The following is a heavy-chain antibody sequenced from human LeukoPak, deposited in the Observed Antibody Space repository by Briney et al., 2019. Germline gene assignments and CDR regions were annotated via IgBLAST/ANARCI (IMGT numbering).Heavy chain of an antibody. CDR1: GFTFGSYG. D-gene: IGHD3-22*01. CDR3: ARADYYDSTVDY. J-gene: IGHJ4*02. Sequence: GGSLRLSCAASGFTFGSYGMHWVRQAPGQGLEWMGWINPNSGGTNYAQKFQGRVTMTRDTSISTAYMELSRLRSDDTAVYYCARADYYDSTVDYWGQGTLVTVSS. V-gene: IGHV1-2*02. CDR2: INPNSGGT.